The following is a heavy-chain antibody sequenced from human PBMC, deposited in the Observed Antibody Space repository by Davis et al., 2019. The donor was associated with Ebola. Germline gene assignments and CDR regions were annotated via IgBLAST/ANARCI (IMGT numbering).Heavy chain of an antibody. J-gene: IGHJ6*02. CDR1: GDSITSGNW. Sequence: PSETLSLTCAVSGDSITSGNWWNWVRQPPKKGLEWIDEIYHSGHTNYNPSLKSRVTISVDKSKNQFSLKLTSVTAADTAVYYCAKDTYGSGNYYYYYGMDVWGQGTTVTVSS. D-gene: IGHD3-10*01. CDR3: AKDTYGSGNYYYYYGMDV. V-gene: IGHV4-4*02. CDR2: IYHSGHT.